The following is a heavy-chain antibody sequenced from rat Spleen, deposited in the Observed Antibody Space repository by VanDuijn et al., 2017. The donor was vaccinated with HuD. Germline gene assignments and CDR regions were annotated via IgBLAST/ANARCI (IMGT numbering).Heavy chain of an antibody. J-gene: IGHJ1*01. CDR2: ISAGGDNT. CDR1: GFTFSNYY. V-gene: IGHV5-25*01. D-gene: IGHD1-12*03. Sequence: EVQLVESGGGLVQPGRSLKLSCAASGFTFSNYYMAWVRQAPTKGLEWVAYISAGGDNTYYRDSVKGRFTISRDNAKSTLYLQMDSLRSEDTATYYCARHYYDGYLYFDFWGPGTMVTVSS. CDR3: ARHYYDGYLYFDF.